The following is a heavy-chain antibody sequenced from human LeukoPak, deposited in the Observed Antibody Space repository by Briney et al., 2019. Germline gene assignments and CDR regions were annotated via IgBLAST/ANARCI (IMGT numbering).Heavy chain of an antibody. J-gene: IGHJ6*03. CDR2: VSPADSDT. Sequence: GESLKISCKVSGYSFISHWIGWVRQVPGKGLEWMGMVSPADSDTTYSPSFQGQVTISADKSSSTAYLQWNSLKASDTAIYHCARLDVLTRRQTGRVHNYHRDVWGKGTTVIVSS. V-gene: IGHV5-51*01. CDR3: ARLDVLTRRQTGRVHNYHRDV. D-gene: IGHD3-9*01. CDR1: GYSFISHW.